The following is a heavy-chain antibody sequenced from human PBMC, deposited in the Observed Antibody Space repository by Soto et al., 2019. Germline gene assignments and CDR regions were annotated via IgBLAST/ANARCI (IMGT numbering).Heavy chain of an antibody. CDR3: ARRVDSSSSWDFDY. V-gene: IGHV4-39*01. J-gene: IGHJ4*02. Sequence: SETLSLTCTVSGGSISSSSYYWGWIRQPPGKGLEWIGSISYSGSTYYNPSLKSRVTISVDTSKNQFSLKLSSVTAADTAVYYCARRVDSSSSWDFDYWGQGTLVT. CDR2: ISYSGST. D-gene: IGHD2-2*01. CDR1: GGSISSSSYY.